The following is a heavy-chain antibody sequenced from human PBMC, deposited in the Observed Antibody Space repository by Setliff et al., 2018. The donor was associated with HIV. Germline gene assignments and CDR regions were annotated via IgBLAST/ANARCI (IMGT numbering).Heavy chain of an antibody. Sequence: SETLSLTCTVSGGSIRTYYWSWIRQPPGKGLEWIGYIYYSGSTNYNPSLKSRVTISVDTSKNQFSLKLSSVTAADTAVYYCAIQKAMTPRGERYYFDYWGQGTLVTVSS. J-gene: IGHJ4*02. V-gene: IGHV4-59*01. CDR2: IYYSGST. D-gene: IGHD3-16*01. CDR1: GGSIRTYY. CDR3: AIQKAMTPRGERYYFDY.